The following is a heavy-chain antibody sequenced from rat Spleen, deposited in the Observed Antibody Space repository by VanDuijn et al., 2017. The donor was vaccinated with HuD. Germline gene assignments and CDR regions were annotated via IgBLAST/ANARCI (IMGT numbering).Heavy chain of an antibody. D-gene: IGHD1-7*01. CDR2: ITNTGDST. V-gene: IGHV5-31*01. CDR1: GITFTNYW. J-gene: IGHJ1*01. CDR3: ARLYYGFWYFDF. Sequence: EVQLVESGGGLVQPGGSLKLSCVASGITFTNYWMTWIRQAPGKGLEWIASITNTGDSTYYPDSVKGRFTISRNNAKSTLYLQMSSLRSEDTATYYCARLYYGFWYFDFWGPGTMVTVSS.